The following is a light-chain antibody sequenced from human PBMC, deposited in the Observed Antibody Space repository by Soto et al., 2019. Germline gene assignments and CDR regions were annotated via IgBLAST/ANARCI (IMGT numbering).Light chain of an antibody. J-gene: IGKJ4*01. CDR3: QQYGDSPLT. V-gene: IGKV3-20*01. CDR2: DAS. CDR1: QSISSTS. Sequence: DIVLTQSPGTLSLSPGERATLSCRASQSISSTSLAWYQQKPGQAPRLLIYDASTRATGIPDRFSGSESGTDFTLTINRLEPEDFAVYYCQQYGDSPLTFGGGTKVDI.